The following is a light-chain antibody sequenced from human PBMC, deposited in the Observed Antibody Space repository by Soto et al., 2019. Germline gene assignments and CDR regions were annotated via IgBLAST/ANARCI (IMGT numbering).Light chain of an antibody. CDR3: QQFNSYPWT. Sequence: DIQMTQSPSSLSASVGDRVTITCRASQSISNYLNWYQQKPGKAPKLLIYAASSLQSGVPSRFSGSGSGTEFTVTISSLQPEDFATYYCQQFNSYPWTFGQGTKVDIK. CDR1: QSISNY. V-gene: IGKV1-39*01. J-gene: IGKJ1*01. CDR2: AAS.